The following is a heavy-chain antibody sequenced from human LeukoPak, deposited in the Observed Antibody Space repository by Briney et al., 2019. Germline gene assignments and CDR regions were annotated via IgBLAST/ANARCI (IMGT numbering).Heavy chain of an antibody. J-gene: IGHJ4*02. CDR2: INNRGST. D-gene: IGHD4-11*01. V-gene: IGHV4-31*03. CDR3: ARSQPHSYFDY. CDR1: GGAIRSGGYY. Sequence: SETLSLTCTVSGGAIRSGGYYWTWIRQFPGKGLEWIAYINNRGSTYYNPSLKSRITMSVDVSENQFTLSLSSVTAADTAVYYCARSQPHSYFDYWGRGSPVTVSS.